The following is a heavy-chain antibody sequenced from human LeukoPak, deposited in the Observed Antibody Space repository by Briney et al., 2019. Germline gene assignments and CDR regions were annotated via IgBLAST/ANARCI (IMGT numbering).Heavy chain of an antibody. Sequence: PGRSLRLSCAASGFTFSSYGMHWVRQAPGKGLEWVAVISYDGSNKYYADSVKGRFTISRDNYMKTLYMQMNSLRAEDTAVYYCAREAAYWGGDCYWWFDPWGQGTLVTVSS. V-gene: IGHV3-30*03. D-gene: IGHD2-21*02. CDR2: ISYDGSNK. CDR1: GFTFSSYG. CDR3: AREAAYWGGDCYWWFDP. J-gene: IGHJ5*02.